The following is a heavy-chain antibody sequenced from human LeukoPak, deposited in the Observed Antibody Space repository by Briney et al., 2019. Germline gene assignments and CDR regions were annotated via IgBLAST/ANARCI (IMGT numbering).Heavy chain of an antibody. CDR1: GYTFTNNY. J-gene: IGHJ4*02. Sequence: ASVKVSCKASGYTFTNNYLHWVRQAPGQGLEWMGMIYPRDGSTSYAQNFQGRVTVTRDTSTTTVHMELRGLRSEDTAVYYCARDQEGFDYWGQGTAVTVSS. CDR2: IYPRDGST. CDR3: ARDQEGFDY. V-gene: IGHV1-46*01.